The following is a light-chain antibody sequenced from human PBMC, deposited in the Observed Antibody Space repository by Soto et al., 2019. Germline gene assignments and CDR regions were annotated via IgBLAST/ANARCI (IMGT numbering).Light chain of an antibody. J-gene: IGKJ3*01. CDR2: DAS. CDR1: QSVHSTY. CDR3: QHYGNSPGLFT. Sequence: EIVLTQSPGTLSVSPGERPTLSYMPSQSVHSTYLAWYQQKPGQAPRLLIYDASSRSTGIPDRSSGSGSGTDFTLTISRLEPEDFAVYYCQHYGNSPGLFTFGPGTKVDIK. V-gene: IGKV3-20*01.